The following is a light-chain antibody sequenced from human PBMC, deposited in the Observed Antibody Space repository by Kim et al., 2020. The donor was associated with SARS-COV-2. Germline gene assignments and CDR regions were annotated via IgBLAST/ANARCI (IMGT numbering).Light chain of an antibody. V-gene: IGLV2-8*01. CDR3: SSYTGSNTWV. CDR1: SSDVGGYNY. Sequence: QSALTQPPSVSGSPGQSVTISCTGTSSDVGGYNYVSWYQQHPGKAPKLMIYDVSKRPSGVSDRFSGSKSGNTASLTVSGLQAEDEADYYCSSYTGSNTWVFGGGTQLTVL. J-gene: IGLJ3*02. CDR2: DVS.